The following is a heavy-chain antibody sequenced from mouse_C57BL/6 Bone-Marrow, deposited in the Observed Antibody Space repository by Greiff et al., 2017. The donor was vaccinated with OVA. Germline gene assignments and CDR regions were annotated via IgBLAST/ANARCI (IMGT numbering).Heavy chain of an antibody. CDR1: GYTFTSYW. CDR3: AREELGWSYWYFDV. J-gene: IGHJ1*03. CDR2: INPSNGGT. D-gene: IGHD4-1*01. V-gene: IGHV1-53*01. Sequence: QVQLQQPGTELVKPGASVKLSCKASGYTFTSYWMHWVKQRPGQGLEWIGNINPSNGGTNYNEKFKSKATLTVDKSSSTAYMQLSSQTSEDSAVYYCAREELGWSYWYFDVWGTGTTVTVSS.